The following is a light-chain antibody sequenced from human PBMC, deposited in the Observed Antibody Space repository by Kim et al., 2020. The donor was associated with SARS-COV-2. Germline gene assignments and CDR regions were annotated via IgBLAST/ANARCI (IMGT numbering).Light chain of an antibody. CDR3: QQYFSSRPT. J-gene: IGKJ1*01. V-gene: IGKV3-20*01. Sequence: EIVLTQSPGTLSLSPGERPTLSCRASQNIGGYSLAWYQQKPGQAPRLLIYGASIRASAIPDRFSGSGSGTEFTLTISGLEPEDSAIFYCQQYFSSRPTFGQGTKVDIK. CDR1: QNIGGYS. CDR2: GAS.